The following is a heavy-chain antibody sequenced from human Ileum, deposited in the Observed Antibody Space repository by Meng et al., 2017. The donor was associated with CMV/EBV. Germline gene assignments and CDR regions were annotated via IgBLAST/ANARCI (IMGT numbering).Heavy chain of an antibody. CDR3: AKEPFSGSYPYYYGMDV. D-gene: IGHD1-26*01. CDR2: IWYDGSNK. J-gene: IGHJ6*02. CDR1: GFTFSSYG. Sequence: GGSLRLSCAASGFTFSSYGMHWVRQAPGKGLEWVAVIWYDGSNKYYADSVKGRFTISRDNSKNTLYLQMNSLRAEDTAVYYCAKEPFSGSYPYYYGMDVWGQGTTVTVSS. V-gene: IGHV3-33*06.